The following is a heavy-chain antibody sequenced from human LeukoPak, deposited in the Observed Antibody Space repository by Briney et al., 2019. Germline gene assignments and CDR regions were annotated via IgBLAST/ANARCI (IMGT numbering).Heavy chain of an antibody. CDR1: GFTLSNRW. CDR3: ARGRGISSWYVDY. V-gene: IGHV3-33*08. Sequence: GGSLRLSCAGSGFTLSNRWMGWVRQAPGKGLEWLALIWDDGGKEKYADSVEGRFTFSRDNSKNTLYLQMNSLRAEDTGVYYCARGRGISSWYVDYLGQGTLVSVSS. CDR2: IWDDGGKE. D-gene: IGHD6-13*01. J-gene: IGHJ4*02.